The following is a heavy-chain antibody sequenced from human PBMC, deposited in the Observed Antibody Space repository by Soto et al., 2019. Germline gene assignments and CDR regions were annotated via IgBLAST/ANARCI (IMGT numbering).Heavy chain of an antibody. V-gene: IGHV4-59*01. D-gene: IGHD3-9*01. Sequence: QVHLQESVPGLVKPSETLSLTCTGSGASIRSTYWSWIRQSPGKGLEWIGFIYYSGTTNYNPSLKNRVTISVDTAKNQLSLNLDSVTAADTAVYYCAKTPFRLTLGTGLHYFDSWGQGTLVTVSS. CDR3: AKTPFRLTLGTGLHYFDS. J-gene: IGHJ4*02. CDR1: GASIRSTY. CDR2: IYYSGTT.